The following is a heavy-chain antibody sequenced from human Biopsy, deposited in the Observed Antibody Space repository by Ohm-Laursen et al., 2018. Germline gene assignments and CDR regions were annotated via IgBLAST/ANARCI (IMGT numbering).Heavy chain of an antibody. J-gene: IGHJ2*01. D-gene: IGHD5-18*01. CDR1: GFIFDDYA. Sequence: SLRLSCAASGFIFDDYAMHWVRQAPGKGLEWVSGISWDSGRIDYVDSVKGRFTISRDNAKKSLFLQMQSLRAEDTGVYFCAREIGPGYGYLKGFDLWGRGTLVTVSS. CDR2: ISWDSGRI. CDR3: AREIGPGYGYLKGFDL. V-gene: IGHV3-9*01.